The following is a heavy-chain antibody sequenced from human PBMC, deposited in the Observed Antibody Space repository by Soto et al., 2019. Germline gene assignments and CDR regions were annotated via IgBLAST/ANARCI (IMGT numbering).Heavy chain of an antibody. Sequence: QVQLQESGPGLVKPSQSLSLTCTVSGGSISSGDHYWSWIRQPPGKGLEWLGYIYYSGSTYYNPSLQSRLTMSLDTSKNQFSLNLSSVTAADTAVYYCARVVVVAATGGWFDPRGQGTLVTVSS. J-gene: IGHJ5*02. CDR1: GGSISSGDHY. CDR2: IYYSGST. D-gene: IGHD2-15*01. CDR3: ARVVVVAATGGWFDP. V-gene: IGHV4-30-4*01.